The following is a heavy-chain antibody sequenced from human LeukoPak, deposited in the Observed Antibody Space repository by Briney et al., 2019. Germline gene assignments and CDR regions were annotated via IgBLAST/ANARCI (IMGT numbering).Heavy chain of an antibody. J-gene: IGHJ4*02. CDR2: IKNDGSES. CDR1: GFTSIAYA. CDR3: AKNNGWFHLAQ. Sequence: GGSLRLSCVGSGFTSIAYALTWARQAPGKGLEWVGHIKNDGSESYYVDSLKGRFSISRDNTNNALYLQMNSLRVEDTAVYYCAKNNGWFHLAQWGQGTLVTVSS. D-gene: IGHD6-19*01. V-gene: IGHV3-7*03.